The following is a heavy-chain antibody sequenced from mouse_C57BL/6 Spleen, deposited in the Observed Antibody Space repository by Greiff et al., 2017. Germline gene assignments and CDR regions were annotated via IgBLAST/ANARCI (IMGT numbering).Heavy chain of an antibody. J-gene: IGHJ3*01. CDR3: TTSGGSSSAWFAY. V-gene: IGHV14-4*01. CDR1: GFNFKDDY. Sequence: VQLQQSGAELVRPGASVKLSCTASGFNFKDDYMHWVKQRPEQGLEWIGWIDPENGDTEYASKFQGKATITADTSSNTAYLQLSSLTSEDTAVYYCTTSGGSSSAWFAYWGQGTLVTVSA. D-gene: IGHD1-1*01. CDR2: IDPENGDT.